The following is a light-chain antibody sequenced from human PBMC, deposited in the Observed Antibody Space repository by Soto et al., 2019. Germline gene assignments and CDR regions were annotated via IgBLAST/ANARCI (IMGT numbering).Light chain of an antibody. V-gene: IGLV2-11*01. CDR2: DVS. Sequence: QSALTQPRSVSGSPGQSVTISCTGTSSDVGGYNYVSWYQQHPGKAPKLMIYDVSKWPSGVPDRFSGSKSGNTASLTISGLQAEDEADYYCCSSAGSYTVVFGGGTKVTVL. CDR1: SSDVGGYNY. CDR3: CSSAGSYTVV. J-gene: IGLJ2*01.